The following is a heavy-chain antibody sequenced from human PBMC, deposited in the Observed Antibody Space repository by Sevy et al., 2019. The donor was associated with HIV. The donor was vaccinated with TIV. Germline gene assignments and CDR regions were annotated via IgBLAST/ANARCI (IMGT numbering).Heavy chain of an antibody. D-gene: IGHD3-3*01. CDR1: GGSISRSNW. V-gene: IGHV4-4*02. J-gene: IGHJ4*02. Sequence: SETLSLTCAVSGGSISRSNWWSWVRQPPGKGLEWIGEVYHSGSTNYNPSLKSRVTISIDKSKNQFSLRMTSVTAADTAIYYCAGKHQYSDFWPYFFDYWGQGTLVTVSS. CDR2: VYHSGST. CDR3: AGKHQYSDFWPYFFDY.